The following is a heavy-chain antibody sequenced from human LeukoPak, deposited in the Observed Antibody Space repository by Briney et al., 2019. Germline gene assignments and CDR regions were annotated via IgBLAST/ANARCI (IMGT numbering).Heavy chain of an antibody. D-gene: IGHD6-6*01. CDR1: GFTFSTYG. CDR2: IRYDGRNK. J-gene: IGHJ5*01. CDR3: AKGDKMSIWRRTYNCLDS. V-gene: IGHV3-30*02. Sequence: GGSLRLSCAASGFTFSTYGMHWVRQAPGKGLEWVAFIRYDGRNKYYADSVKGRFTISRDNSKNTLCLQMNSLRADDTAMYYCAKGDKMSIWRRTYNCLDSWGQGTLVTVSS.